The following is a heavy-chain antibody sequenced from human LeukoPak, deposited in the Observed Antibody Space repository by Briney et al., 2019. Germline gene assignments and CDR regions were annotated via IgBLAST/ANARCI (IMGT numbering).Heavy chain of an antibody. CDR3: ARRYFDY. Sequence: GGSLRLSCAASGFIFADLGMHWVRQPPGKGLEWVAGISSDGANEHYADSVKGRFIISRDNSKNTLYLQMNSLRAEDTAVYYCARRYFDYWGQGTLVTVSS. J-gene: IGHJ4*02. CDR2: ISSDGANE. V-gene: IGHV3-30-3*01. CDR1: GFIFADLG.